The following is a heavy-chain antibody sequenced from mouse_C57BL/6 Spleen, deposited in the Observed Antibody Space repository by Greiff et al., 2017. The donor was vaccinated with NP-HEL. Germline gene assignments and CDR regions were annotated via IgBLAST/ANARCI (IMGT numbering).Heavy chain of an antibody. CDR2: LYPGDGDT. Sequence: QVQLQQSGPELVKPGASVKISCKASGYAFSSSWMNWVKQRPGKGLEWIGRLYPGDGDTNYNGKFKGKATLTADKSSSTAYMQLSSLTSEDSAVYFCARERIYYGNYRYFDYWGQGTTLTVSS. J-gene: IGHJ2*01. V-gene: IGHV1-82*01. D-gene: IGHD2-1*01. CDR3: ARERIYYGNYRYFDY. CDR1: GYAFSSSW.